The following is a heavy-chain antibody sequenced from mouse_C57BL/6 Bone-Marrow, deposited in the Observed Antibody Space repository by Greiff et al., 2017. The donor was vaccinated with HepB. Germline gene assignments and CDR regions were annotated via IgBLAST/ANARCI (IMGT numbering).Heavy chain of an antibody. CDR3: ARDSSPWFAY. V-gene: IGHV5-4*01. CDR1: GFTFSSYA. CDR2: ISDGGSYT. D-gene: IGHD1-1*01. Sequence: DVHLVESGGGLVKPGGSLKLSCAASGFTFSSYAMSWVRQTPEKRLEWVATISDGGSYTYYPDNVKGRFTISRDNAKNNLYLQMSHLKSEDTAMYYCARDSSPWFAYWGQGTLVTVSA. J-gene: IGHJ3*01.